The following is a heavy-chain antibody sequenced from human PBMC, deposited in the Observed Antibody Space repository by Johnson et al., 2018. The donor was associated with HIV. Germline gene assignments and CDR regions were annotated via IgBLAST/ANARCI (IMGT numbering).Heavy chain of an antibody. CDR2: INQDGSER. CDR3: ARKADAFDI. CDR1: GFTFSSYG. V-gene: IGHV3-7*03. J-gene: IGHJ3*02. Sequence: VQLVESGGGVIRPGGSLRLSCAASGFTFSSYGMHWVRQAPGKGLEWVANINQDGSERYYVDSVTGRFTISRDNAKKSVYLQMNSLRAEDTAVYYCARKADAFDIWGQGTMITVSS.